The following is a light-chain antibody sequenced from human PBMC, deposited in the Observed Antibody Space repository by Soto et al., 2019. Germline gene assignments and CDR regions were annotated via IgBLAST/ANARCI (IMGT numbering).Light chain of an antibody. Sequence: DIQMTQSPSSLSASVGDRVTITCQASQDISNYLNWYQQKPGKAPKLLIYDASNLETGVPSRFSGSGSGTDFNFNISSLQPEDIETYYCQQYDNLPLTFGGGTKVEIK. CDR1: QDISNY. CDR3: QQYDNLPLT. V-gene: IGKV1-33*01. CDR2: DAS. J-gene: IGKJ4*01.